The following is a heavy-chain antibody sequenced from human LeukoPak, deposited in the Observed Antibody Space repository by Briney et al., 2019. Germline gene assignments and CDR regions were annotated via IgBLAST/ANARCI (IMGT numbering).Heavy chain of an antibody. D-gene: IGHD3-10*01. CDR1: GGSFSGYY. Sequence: PSETLSLTCAVYGGSFSGYYWSWIRQPPGMGLEWIGEINHSGSTNYNPSLKSRVTISVDTSKNQFSLKLSSVTAADTAVYYCAGYYGSGSGLDYWGQGTLVTVSS. CDR3: AGYYGSGSGLDY. J-gene: IGHJ4*02. CDR2: INHSGST. V-gene: IGHV4-34*01.